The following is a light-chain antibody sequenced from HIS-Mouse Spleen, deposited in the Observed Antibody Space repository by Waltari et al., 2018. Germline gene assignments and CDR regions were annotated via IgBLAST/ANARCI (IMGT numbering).Light chain of an antibody. Sequence: QSVLTQPPSASGTPGQRVTISCSGSSSNIGSNTVNWYQQLPGTAPKLLIYRNNQRPSGVPDRFSGSKSSTSASLAISGLRSEDEADYYCAAWDDSLSGPVVGGGTKLTVL. CDR2: RNN. CDR1: SSNIGSNT. J-gene: IGLJ3*02. V-gene: IGLV1-47*01. CDR3: AAWDDSLSGPV.